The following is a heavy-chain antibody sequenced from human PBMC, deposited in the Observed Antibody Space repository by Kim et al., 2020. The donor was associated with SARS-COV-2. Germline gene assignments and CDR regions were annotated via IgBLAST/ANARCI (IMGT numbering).Heavy chain of an antibody. CDR1: GGSFSGYY. CDR2: INHSGST. CDR3: ARSFRRRYSYGWYWFDP. V-gene: IGHV4-34*01. J-gene: IGHJ5*02. Sequence: SETLSLTCAVYGGSFSGYYWSWIRQPPGKGLEWIGEINHSGSTNYNPSLKSRVTISVDTSKNQFSLKLSSVTAADTAVYYCARSFRRRYSYGWYWFDPWGQGTLVTVSS. D-gene: IGHD5-18*01.